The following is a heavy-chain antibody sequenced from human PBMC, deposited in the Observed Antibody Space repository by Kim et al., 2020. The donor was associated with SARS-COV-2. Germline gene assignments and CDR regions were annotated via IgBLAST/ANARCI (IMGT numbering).Heavy chain of an antibody. CDR2: ISSSSSYT. CDR1: GFTFSSFD. Sequence: GGSLRLSCAASGFTFSSFDMNWVRQAPGKGLEWVSSISSSSSYTYYADSVKGRFSISRDNAKNSLYLQMNSLRAEDTTVYYCARNYYDSSGYYSIADYWGQGTLVTVSS. J-gene: IGHJ4*02. CDR3: ARNYYDSSGYYSIADY. V-gene: IGHV3-21*01. D-gene: IGHD3-22*01.